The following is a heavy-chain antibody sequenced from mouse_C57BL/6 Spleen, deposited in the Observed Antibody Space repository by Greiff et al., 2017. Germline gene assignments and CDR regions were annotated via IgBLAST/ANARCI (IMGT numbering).Heavy chain of an antibody. CDR3: AGPGYDEGADY. CDR1: GYAFSSSW. D-gene: IGHD2-2*01. CDR2: IYPGDGDT. Sequence: VMLVESGPELVKPGASVKISCKASGYAFSSSWMNWVKQRPGKGLEWIGRIYPGDGDTNYNGKFKGKATLTADKSSSTAYMQLSSLTSEDSAVYFCAGPGYDEGADYWGQGTTLTVSS. V-gene: IGHV1-82*01. J-gene: IGHJ2*01.